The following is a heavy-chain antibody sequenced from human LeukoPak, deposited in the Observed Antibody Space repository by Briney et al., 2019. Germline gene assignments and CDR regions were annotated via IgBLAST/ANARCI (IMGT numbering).Heavy chain of an antibody. Sequence: GESLKISCKGSGYSFTSYWIGWVRQMPGKGLEWMGIIYPGDSDTRKSPSLQGQVTISVDKSISTAYLQWSSLKASDTAMYYCARRLSLTRDGYNHFDYWGQGTLVTVSS. V-gene: IGHV5-51*01. CDR3: ARRLSLTRDGYNHFDY. CDR2: IYPGDSDT. J-gene: IGHJ4*02. D-gene: IGHD5-24*01. CDR1: GYSFTSYW.